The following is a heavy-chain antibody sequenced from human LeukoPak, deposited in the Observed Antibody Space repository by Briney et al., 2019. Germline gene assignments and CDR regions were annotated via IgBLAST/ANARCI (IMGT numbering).Heavy chain of an antibody. D-gene: IGHD6-19*01. CDR1: GFTFSSYG. CDR2: IWYDGSNK. CDR3: ARVSRPWLTKDAFDI. Sequence: GSLRLSCAASGFTFSSYGMHWVRQAPGKGLEWVAVIWYDGSNKYYADSVKGRFTISRDNSKNTLYLQMNSLRAEDTAVYYCARVSRPWLTKDAFDIWGQGTMVTVSS. J-gene: IGHJ3*02. V-gene: IGHV3-33*01.